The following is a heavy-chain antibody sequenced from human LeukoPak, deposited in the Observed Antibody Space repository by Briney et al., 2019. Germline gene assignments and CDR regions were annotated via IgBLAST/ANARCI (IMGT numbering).Heavy chain of an antibody. CDR3: ARSPNWGFSYYYYMDV. Sequence: ASVKVSCKASGGTFSSYAISWVRQAPGQGLEWMGGIIPIFGTANYAQKFQGRVTITADESTSTAYMELSSLRSEDTAVYYCARSPNWGFSYYYYMDVWGKGTTVTVSS. CDR2: IIPIFGTA. CDR1: GGTFSSYA. V-gene: IGHV1-69*13. D-gene: IGHD7-27*01. J-gene: IGHJ6*03.